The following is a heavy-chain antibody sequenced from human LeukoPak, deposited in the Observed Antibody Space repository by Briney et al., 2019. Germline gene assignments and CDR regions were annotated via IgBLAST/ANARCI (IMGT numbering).Heavy chain of an antibody. Sequence: ASVKVSCKASGYTFTGYYMHWMRQSPGQGLELMGWINPNSGGTNYAQKFQGRVTMTRDTSISTAYMELSRLRSDDTAVYYCARTKWELRYDYWGQGTLVTVSS. V-gene: IGHV1-2*02. CDR3: ARTKWELRYDY. CDR1: GYTFTGYY. CDR2: INPNSGGT. J-gene: IGHJ4*02. D-gene: IGHD1-26*01.